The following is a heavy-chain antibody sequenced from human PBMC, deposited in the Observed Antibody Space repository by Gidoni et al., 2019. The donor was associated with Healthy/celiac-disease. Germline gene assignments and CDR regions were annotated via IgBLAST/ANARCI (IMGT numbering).Heavy chain of an antibody. Sequence: QVQLQESGPGLVKPSETLSLTCTVPGGSISSYYWSWIRQPPGKGLEWIGYIYYSGSTNYNPSLKSRVTISVDTSKNQFSLKLSSVTAADTAVYYCARDRRYCSSTSCASGGYYYYGMDVWGQGTTVTVSS. CDR1: GGSISSYY. CDR2: IYYSGST. D-gene: IGHD2-2*01. J-gene: IGHJ6*02. CDR3: ARDRRYCSSTSCASGGYYYYGMDV. V-gene: IGHV4-59*01.